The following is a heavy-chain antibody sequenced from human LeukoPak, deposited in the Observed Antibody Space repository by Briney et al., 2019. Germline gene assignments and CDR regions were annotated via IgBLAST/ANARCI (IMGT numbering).Heavy chain of an antibody. V-gene: IGHV4-59*11. CDR3: ARDSPFEWDVFGDSFDI. CDR2: MHYSGNT. Sequence: PSETPSLTCTVSGGSISGHYWSWIRQSPGKGLEWIGFMHYSGNTNSNPSLRSRVTISMDTSKNHFSLKMSSVTAADTAVYYCARDSPFEWDVFGDSFDIWGQGTVVTVSS. CDR1: GGSISGHY. J-gene: IGHJ3*02. D-gene: IGHD1-26*01.